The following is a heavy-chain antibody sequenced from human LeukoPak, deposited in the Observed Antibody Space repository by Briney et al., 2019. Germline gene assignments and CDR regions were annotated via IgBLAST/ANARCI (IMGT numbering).Heavy chain of an antibody. CDR1: GFSFSSYS. D-gene: IGHD4-11*01. J-gene: IGHJ4*02. CDR3: ARDLTVGASHKSDY. Sequence: GGSLRLSCAASGFSFSSYSLNWVSQAPGKGLEWVSFISSSSSYIFYADSVKGRFTISRDNDKNSLFLQMDSLRVEDTAVYFCARDLTVGASHKSDYWGQGTLVTVSS. CDR2: ISSSSSYI. V-gene: IGHV3-21*01.